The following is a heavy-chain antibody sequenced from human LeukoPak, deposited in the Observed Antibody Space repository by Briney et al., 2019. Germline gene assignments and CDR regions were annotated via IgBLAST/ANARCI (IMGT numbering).Heavy chain of an antibody. CDR2: ISYDETNK. CDR1: GFTFSSYA. CDR3: ARDGRDYYDSSAYQGSLDY. D-gene: IGHD3-22*01. J-gene: IGHJ4*02. Sequence: GGSLRLSCAASGFTFSSYAMHWVRQAPGKGLEWVALISYDETNKYYADSVKGRFTMSRDYSKNTLYLQMNSLRAEDMAMYYCARDGRDYYDSSAYQGSLDYWGQGTLVAVSS. V-gene: IGHV3-30-3*01.